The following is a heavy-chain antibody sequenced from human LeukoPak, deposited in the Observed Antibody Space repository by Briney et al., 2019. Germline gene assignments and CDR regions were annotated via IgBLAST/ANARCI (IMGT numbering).Heavy chain of an antibody. CDR3: ASHSGSYSGNAFDI. CDR2: IIPILGIA. D-gene: IGHD1-26*01. Sequence: ASVKVSCKASGGTFSSYAISWVRQAPGQGLEWMGRIIPILGIANYAQKFQGRVTITADKSTSTAYVELSSLRSEDTAVYYCASHSGSYSGNAFDIWGQGTMVTVSS. J-gene: IGHJ3*02. CDR1: GGTFSSYA. V-gene: IGHV1-69*04.